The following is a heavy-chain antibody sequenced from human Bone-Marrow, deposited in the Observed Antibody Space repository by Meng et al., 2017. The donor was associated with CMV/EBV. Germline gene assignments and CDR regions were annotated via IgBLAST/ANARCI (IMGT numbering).Heavy chain of an antibody. Sequence: GESLKISCAASGFTFSSYAMHWVRQAPGKGLEWVAVISYDGNNKYYADSVKGRFTISRDNSKNTLYLQMNSLRAEDTAVYYCARTSSGGSYWGQGTLVTVSS. V-gene: IGHV3-30-3*01. J-gene: IGHJ4*02. CDR1: GFTFSSYA. CDR2: ISYDGNNK. D-gene: IGHD2-15*01. CDR3: ARTSSGGSY.